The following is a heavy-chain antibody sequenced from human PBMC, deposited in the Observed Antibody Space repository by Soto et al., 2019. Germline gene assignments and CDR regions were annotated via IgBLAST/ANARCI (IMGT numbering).Heavy chain of an antibody. J-gene: IGHJ4*02. Sequence: SVKVSCKASGYSFSSHAITWVRQAPGQGLEWMGGIIPVFGTPSYAQKFRGRVTISADKSTNTSYLELRSLRSEDTAVYYCARGRALSTSWYWGDGLDSWGQGTQVTVSS. D-gene: IGHD6-13*01. V-gene: IGHV1-69*06. CDR1: GYSFSSHA. CDR2: IIPVFGTP. CDR3: ARGRALSTSWYWGDGLDS.